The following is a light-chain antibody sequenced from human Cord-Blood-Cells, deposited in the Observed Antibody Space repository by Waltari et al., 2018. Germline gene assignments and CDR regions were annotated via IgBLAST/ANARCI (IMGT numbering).Light chain of an antibody. CDR2: GAS. Sequence: EIVLTQSTATLSLSQGERAPLSCRASQSVSSYLAWYQQKPGQAPRRLFDGASYRASGIPARLSGSGSWTDFALAISSLVPEDCAVFYCQQRSNWPPITFGQGTRLEI. CDR1: QSVSSY. J-gene: IGKJ5*01. CDR3: QQRSNWPPIT. V-gene: IGKV3-11*01.